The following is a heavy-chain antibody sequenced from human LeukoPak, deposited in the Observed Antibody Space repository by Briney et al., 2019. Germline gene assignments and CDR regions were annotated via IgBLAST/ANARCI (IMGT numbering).Heavy chain of an antibody. CDR1: GFHFDAYA. V-gene: IGHV3-9*03. CDR2: ISWNSGKM. J-gene: IGHJ4*02. CDR3: ARSADFWSGLDF. D-gene: IGHD3-3*01. Sequence: GRSLRLSXAASGFHFDAYAMHWVRQAPGKGLEWDSGISWNSGKMAYADSVKGRFTISRDNAENSLYLQMTSLRPEDMALYYCARSADFWSGLDFWGQGTLVTVSS.